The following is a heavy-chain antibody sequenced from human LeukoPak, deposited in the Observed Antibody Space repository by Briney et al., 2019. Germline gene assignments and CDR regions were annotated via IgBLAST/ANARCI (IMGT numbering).Heavy chain of an antibody. D-gene: IGHD3-16*02. Sequence: GGSLRLSCAASGFTFSSYSMNWVRQAPGKGLEWVSSISSSSSYIYYADSVKGRFTISRDNAKNSLYLQMNSLRAEDTAVYYCARDGGEDDYVWGSYRTYYFDYWGQRTLVTVSS. CDR2: ISSSSSYI. CDR1: GFTFSSYS. CDR3: ARDGGEDDYVWGSYRTYYFDY. V-gene: IGHV3-21*01. J-gene: IGHJ4*02.